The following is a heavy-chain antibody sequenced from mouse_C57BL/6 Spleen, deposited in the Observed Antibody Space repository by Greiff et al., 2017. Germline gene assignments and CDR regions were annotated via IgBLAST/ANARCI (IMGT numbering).Heavy chain of an antibody. CDR2: IDPEDGDT. V-gene: IGHV14-1*01. CDR3: TTHCYGSSLWFAY. Sequence: VQLQQSGAELVRPGASVKLSCTASGFNIKDYYMHWVKQRPEQGLEWIGRIDPEDGDTEYAPKFQGKATMTADTSSNTAYLQLSSLTSEDTAVYYCTTHCYGSSLWFAYWGQGTLVTVSA. CDR1: GFNIKDYY. J-gene: IGHJ3*01. D-gene: IGHD1-1*01.